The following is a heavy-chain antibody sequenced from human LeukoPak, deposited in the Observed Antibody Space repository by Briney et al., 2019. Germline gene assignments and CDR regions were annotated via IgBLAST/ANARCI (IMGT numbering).Heavy chain of an antibody. CDR3: ASAKYDFWTGYSGY. J-gene: IGHJ4*02. CDR1: GFTFSNYG. D-gene: IGHD3-3*01. V-gene: IGHV3-48*01. Sequence: PGGSLRLSCAASGFTFSNYGMNWVRQTPEKGLEWVSYISDRSDVVYYADSVKGRFTISRDNGKNSLHLHMNSLRAEDTAVYYCASAKYDFWTGYSGYWGQGTLVTVST. CDR2: ISDRSDVV.